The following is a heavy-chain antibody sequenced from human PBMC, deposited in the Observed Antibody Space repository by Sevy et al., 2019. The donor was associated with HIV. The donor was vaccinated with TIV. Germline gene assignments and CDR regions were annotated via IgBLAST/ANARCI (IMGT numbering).Heavy chain of an antibody. CDR3: TTGPWDYDNSGYYPDY. CDR2: IKSKTDGGTT. D-gene: IGHD3-22*01. J-gene: IGHJ4*02. CDR1: GFTFTNAW. V-gene: IGHV3-15*07. Sequence: GGSLRLSCAASGFTFTNAWMNWVRQAPGKGLEWVGRIKSKTDGGTTDYAAPVKGRFTNSRDDSKNTLYLQMNSLKSEDTAVYYCTTGPWDYDNSGYYPDYWGQGTLVTVSS.